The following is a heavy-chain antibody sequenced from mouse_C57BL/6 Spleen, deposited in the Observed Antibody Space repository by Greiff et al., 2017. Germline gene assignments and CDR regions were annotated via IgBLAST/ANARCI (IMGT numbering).Heavy chain of an antibody. CDR1: GYTFTSYW. CDR3: ARRGTTVVEDYAMDY. Sequence: VQLQQPGAELVMPGASVKLSCKASGYTFTSYWMHWVKQRPGQGLEWIGEIDPSDSYTNYNQKFKGKSTLTVDKSSSTAYMQLSSLTSEDSAVYYCARRGTTVVEDYAMDYWGQGTSVTVSS. D-gene: IGHD1-1*01. V-gene: IGHV1-69*01. CDR2: IDPSDSYT. J-gene: IGHJ4*01.